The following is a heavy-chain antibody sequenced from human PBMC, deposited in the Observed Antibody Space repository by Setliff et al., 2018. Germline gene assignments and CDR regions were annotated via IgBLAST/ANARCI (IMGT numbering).Heavy chain of an antibody. CDR1: GYSFTVFG. Sequence: ASVKVSCKTSGYSFTVFGISWVRQAPGQGLEWMGWINPDSGDTHSAQKFQGRVTMTRDTSISTAYMELSRLRSDDTAVYYCARVGSLAPLYYGNYWGQGTLVTVSS. J-gene: IGHJ4*02. D-gene: IGHD3-10*01. CDR3: ARVGSLAPLYYGNY. CDR2: INPDSGDT. V-gene: IGHV1-2*02.